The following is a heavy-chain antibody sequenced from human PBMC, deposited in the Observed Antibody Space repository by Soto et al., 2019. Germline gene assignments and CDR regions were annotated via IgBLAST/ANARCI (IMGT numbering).Heavy chain of an antibody. Sequence: QVRLQESGPGLVNPSETLSLSCTVSGGSISTSYWSWIRQPPGKGLEWIGCIFYSGSTKYSPSLRRRVPIFVDPSKNQFSRRLSSGTAADTAVYYWARGPKTTATPTYYHHGMDAWGKGTTVTVSS. CDR2: IFYSGST. J-gene: IGHJ6*04. CDR3: ARGPKTTATPTYYHHGMDA. V-gene: IGHV4-59*01. D-gene: IGHD1-1*01. CDR1: GGSISTSY.